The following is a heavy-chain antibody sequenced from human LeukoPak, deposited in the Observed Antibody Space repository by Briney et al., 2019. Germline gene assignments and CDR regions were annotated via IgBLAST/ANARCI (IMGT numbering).Heavy chain of an antibody. J-gene: IGHJ4*02. CDR3: AKDPTVTTEGY. D-gene: IGHD4-17*01. CDR1: GFTFSSYE. Sequence: GGSLRLSCAASGFTFSSYEMNWVRQAPGKGLEWVSYISSSGSTIYYADSVKGRFTISRDNSKNTLYLQMNSLRAEDTAVYYCAKDPTVTTEGYWGQGTLVTVSS. V-gene: IGHV3-48*03. CDR2: ISSSGSTI.